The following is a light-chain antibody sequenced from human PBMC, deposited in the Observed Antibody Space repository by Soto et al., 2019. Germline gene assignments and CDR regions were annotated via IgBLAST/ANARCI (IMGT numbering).Light chain of an antibody. V-gene: IGKV3-20*01. CDR1: QSVSSSY. Sequence: DIVLTQSPGTLSSSPGERATLSCRASQSVSSSYLAWYQQKPGQAPRLLIYGASSRATGIPDRFSGRVSGTDFTLTISRLEPEDFAVYYCQQYGSSPYTFGQGTKLEIK. J-gene: IGKJ2*01. CDR3: QQYGSSPYT. CDR2: GAS.